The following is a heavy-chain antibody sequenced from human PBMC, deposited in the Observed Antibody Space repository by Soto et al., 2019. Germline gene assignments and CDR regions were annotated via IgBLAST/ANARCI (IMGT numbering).Heavy chain of an antibody. CDR3: ARAYCSGGSCYSRANWFDP. CDR1: GYTFTGYY. V-gene: IGHV1-2*04. J-gene: IGHJ5*02. CDR2: INPNSGGT. D-gene: IGHD2-15*01. Sequence: ASVKVSCKTSGYTFTGYYMHWVRQAPGQGLEWMGWINPNSGGTNYAQKFQGWVTMTRDTSISTAYMELSRLRSDDTAVYYCARAYCSGGSCYSRANWFDPWGQGTLVTVSS.